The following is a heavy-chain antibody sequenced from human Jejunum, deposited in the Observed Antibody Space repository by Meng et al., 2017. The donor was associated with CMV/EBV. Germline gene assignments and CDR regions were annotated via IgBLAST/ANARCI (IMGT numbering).Heavy chain of an antibody. V-gene: IGHV3-53*01. CDR3: AYSSSWAHFDY. Sequence: SWLAAGVTVSSNYMSWVRQAPGKGLEWVSIIYSDGTTYFADSVKGRFTISRDKSKNTLDLQMNSLRAEDMAVYYCAYSSSWAHFDYWGQGTLVTVSS. D-gene: IGHD6-13*01. J-gene: IGHJ4*02. CDR1: GVTVSSNY. CDR2: IYSDGTT.